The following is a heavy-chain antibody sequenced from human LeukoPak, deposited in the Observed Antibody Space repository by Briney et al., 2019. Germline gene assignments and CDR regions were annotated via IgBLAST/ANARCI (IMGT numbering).Heavy chain of an antibody. CDR2: IYYNGST. V-gene: IGHV4-61*01. CDR3: ARALVVVAATEWGFDY. J-gene: IGHJ4*02. CDR1: GGSVSSGSYY. Sequence: SETLSLTCTVSGGSVSSGSYYWSWIRQPPGKGLEWIGYIYYNGSTNYNPSLKSRVTISVDTSKNQFSLKLSSVTAADTAVYYCARALVVVAATEWGFDYWGQGTLVTVSS. D-gene: IGHD2-15*01.